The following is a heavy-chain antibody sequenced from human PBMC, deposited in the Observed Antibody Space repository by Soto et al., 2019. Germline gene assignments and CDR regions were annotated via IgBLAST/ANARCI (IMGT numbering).Heavy chain of an antibody. V-gene: IGHV4-39*01. J-gene: IGHJ4*02. D-gene: IGHD3-22*01. CDR3: VGSGYSPSDY. CDR2: LYYSGST. Sequence: QLQLQESGPGLVKPSETLSLTCTVSGGSISSSSYYWGWIRQPPGKGLEWIGSLYYSGSTYYNPSHKIRVTISVDTSKIQFSLELSSVTAADTAVYYCVGSGYSPSDYWGQGTLVTVSS. CDR1: GGSISSSSYY.